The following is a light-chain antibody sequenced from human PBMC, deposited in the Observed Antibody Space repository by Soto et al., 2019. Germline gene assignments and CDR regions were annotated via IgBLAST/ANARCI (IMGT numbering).Light chain of an antibody. V-gene: IGLV2-14*03. J-gene: IGLJ1*01. CDR3: SSYTSSNTYV. CDR1: SVDVGGFEY. CDR2: DVN. Sequence: QSVLTQPASVSGSPGQSIAISCTGTSVDVGGFEYVSWYQQHPGKVPKLMIYDVNNRPSGVSNRFSGSKSGNTASLTISGLQAEDEAGYFCSSYTSSNTYVFGTGTKVTVL.